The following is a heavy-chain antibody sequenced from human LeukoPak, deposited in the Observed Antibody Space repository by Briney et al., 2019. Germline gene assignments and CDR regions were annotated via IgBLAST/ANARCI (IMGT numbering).Heavy chain of an antibody. V-gene: IGHV3-23*01. CDR3: AKSPLSLLWFGESFSY. J-gene: IGHJ4*02. Sequence: GGSLRLSCAASGFTFSSYAMSWVRQAPGKGLEWVSAIGGSGGSTYYADSVKGRFTISRDNSKNTLYLQMNSLRAEDTAVYYCAKSPLSLLWFGESFSYWGQGTLVTVSS. CDR2: IGGSGGST. CDR1: GFTFSSYA. D-gene: IGHD3-10*01.